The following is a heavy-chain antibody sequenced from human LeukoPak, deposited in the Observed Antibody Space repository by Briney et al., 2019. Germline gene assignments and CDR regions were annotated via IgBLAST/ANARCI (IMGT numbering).Heavy chain of an antibody. Sequence: ASVKVSCKASGYTFTSYDINWVRQATGQGLEWMGWMNPNSGNTGYAQKFQGRVTMTRNTSISTAYMELSSLRSEDTAVYYCARAYYAFWSGGYYYYGMDVWGQGTTVTVSS. D-gene: IGHD3-3*01. CDR2: MNPNSGNT. J-gene: IGHJ6*02. CDR3: ARAYYAFWSGGYYYYGMDV. V-gene: IGHV1-8*01. CDR1: GYTFTSYD.